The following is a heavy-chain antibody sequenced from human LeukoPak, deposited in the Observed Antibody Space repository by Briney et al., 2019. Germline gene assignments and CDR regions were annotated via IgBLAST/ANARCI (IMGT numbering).Heavy chain of an antibody. CDR3: AKEGYYYGSGSYPRDFDY. Sequence: GGSLRLSCAASGFTFSSYAMSWVRQAPGKGLEWVSAISGSGGCTYYADSVKGRFTISRDNSKNTLYLRMNSLRAEDTAVYYCAKEGYYYGSGSYPRDFDYWGQGTLVTVSS. CDR1: GFTFSSYA. D-gene: IGHD3-10*01. J-gene: IGHJ4*02. CDR2: ISGSGGCT. V-gene: IGHV3-23*01.